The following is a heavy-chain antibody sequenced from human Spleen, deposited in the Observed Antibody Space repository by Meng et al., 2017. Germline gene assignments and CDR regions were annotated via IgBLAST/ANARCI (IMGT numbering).Heavy chain of an antibody. Sequence: GGSLRLSCAASGFTFSSYEMNWVRQAPGKGLEWVSYISSSGSTIYYADSVKGRFTISRDNAKNSLYLQMNSLRAEDTAVYYCARVSLYSGYRVPYRRWSSFDIWGQGTMVTVSS. CDR1: GFTFSSYE. J-gene: IGHJ3*02. CDR3: ARVSLYSGYRVPYRRWSSFDI. V-gene: IGHV3-48*03. CDR2: ISSSGSTI. D-gene: IGHD5/OR15-5a*01.